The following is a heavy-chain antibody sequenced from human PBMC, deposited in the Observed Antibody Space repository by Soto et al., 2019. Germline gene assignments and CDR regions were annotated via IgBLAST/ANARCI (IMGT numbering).Heavy chain of an antibody. J-gene: IGHJ4*02. D-gene: IGHD4-4*01. CDR1: GFTFSSYG. V-gene: IGHV3-30*18. Sequence: PGGSLRLSCAASGFTFSSYGMHWVRQAPGKGLEWVAVISYDGSNKYYADSVKGRFTISRDNSKNTLYLQMNSLRAEDTAVYYCAKDPWGYSNYVVGWGQGTLVTVSS. CDR2: ISYDGSNK. CDR3: AKDPWGYSNYVVG.